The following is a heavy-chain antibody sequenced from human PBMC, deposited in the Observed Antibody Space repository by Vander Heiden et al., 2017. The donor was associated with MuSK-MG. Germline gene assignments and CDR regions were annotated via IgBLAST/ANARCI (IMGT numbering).Heavy chain of an antibody. D-gene: IGHD3-22*01. V-gene: IGHV3-23*01. CDR3: AKDISYYDSSTYFDY. Sequence: EVQLLESGGGLVQPGGSLRLSCAASGFTFSSYAMSWVRQAPGKGLEWVSAISGSGGSTYYADSVKGRFTISRDNSKNTLYLQMNSLRAEDTAVYYWAKDISYYDSSTYFDYWGQGTLVTVSS. J-gene: IGHJ4*02. CDR2: ISGSGGST. CDR1: GFTFSSYA.